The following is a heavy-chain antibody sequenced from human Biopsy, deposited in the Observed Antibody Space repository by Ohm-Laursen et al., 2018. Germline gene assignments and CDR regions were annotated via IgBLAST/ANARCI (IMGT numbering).Heavy chain of an antibody. CDR3: VRGVDYYDPYHYYALDV. CDR1: GESFNGYY. Sequence: SETLSLTCAVYGESFNGYYWSWIRQTPGKGLEWIGEINHSGRTNYNPSLKSRVTISVHTSKNQFSQKVRSVTAADTAVYYCVRGVDYYDPYHYYALDVWGQGTTVTVSS. CDR2: INHSGRT. V-gene: IGHV4-34*01. D-gene: IGHD3-22*01. J-gene: IGHJ6*02.